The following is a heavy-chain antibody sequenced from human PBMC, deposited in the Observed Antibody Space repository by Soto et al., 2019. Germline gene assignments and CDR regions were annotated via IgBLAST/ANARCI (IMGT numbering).Heavy chain of an antibody. V-gene: IGHV3-30-3*01. CDR2: ISYDGSNK. CDR1: GFTFSSYA. J-gene: IGHJ5*02. D-gene: IGHD2-2*01. CDR3: ARDSVKYCSSTSCYVSWFDP. Sequence: PGGSLRLSCAASGFTFSSYAMHWVRQAPGKGLEWVAVISYDGSNKYYADSVKGRFTISRDNSKNTLYLQMNSLRAEDTAVYYCARDSVKYCSSTSCYVSWFDPWGQGTLVTVS.